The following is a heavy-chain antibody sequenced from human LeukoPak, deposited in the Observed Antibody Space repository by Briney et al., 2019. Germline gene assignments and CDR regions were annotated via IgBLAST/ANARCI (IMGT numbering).Heavy chain of an antibody. D-gene: IGHD1-7*01. CDR1: GGSISSGSYY. Sequence: PSETLSLTCTVSGGSISSGSYYWSWIRQPAGKGLEWIVRIYTSGSTNYNPSLKSRVTISVDTSKNQFSLKLSSVTAADTAVYYCARGVRLITGTTNWFDPWGQGTLVTVSS. V-gene: IGHV4-61*02. J-gene: IGHJ5*02. CDR3: ARGVRLITGTTNWFDP. CDR2: IYTSGST.